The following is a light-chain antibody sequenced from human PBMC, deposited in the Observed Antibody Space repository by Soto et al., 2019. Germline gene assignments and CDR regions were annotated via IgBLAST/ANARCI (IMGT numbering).Light chain of an antibody. CDR1: QGISNY. J-gene: IGKJ2*01. CDR2: AAS. V-gene: IGKV1-27*01. Sequence: DIQMTQSPSSLSASVGDRVTITCRASQGISNYLAWYQQKPGKVPKLLIYAASTLQSGVPSRFRGSGSGTVFTLTISSLQPEDGATYCCQKYNRAPYTFGQGPKLEIK. CDR3: QKYNRAPYT.